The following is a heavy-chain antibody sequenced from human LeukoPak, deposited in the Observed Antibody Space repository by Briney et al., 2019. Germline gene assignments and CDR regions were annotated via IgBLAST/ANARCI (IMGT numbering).Heavy chain of an antibody. V-gene: IGHV3-53*01. J-gene: IGHJ1*01. D-gene: IGHD6-13*01. CDR1: GFTVSDDY. CDR2: IYSGGST. CDR3: ARDFREGIAKY. Sequence: GGSLRLSCAASGFTVSDDYMTWVRQAPGKGLEWVSVIYSGGSTYYADSVKGRFTISRDTSKNTLYLQMNSLRAEDTALYYCARDFREGIAKYWGQGTLVTVSS.